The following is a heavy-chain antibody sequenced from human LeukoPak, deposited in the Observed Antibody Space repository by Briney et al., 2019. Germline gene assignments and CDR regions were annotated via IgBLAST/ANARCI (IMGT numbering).Heavy chain of an antibody. J-gene: IGHJ4*02. CDR2: IYPDDSDT. CDR3: ARSRDSSGYYYLI. Sequence: LGESLKISCEASGYTLTNYWIGWERQMPGKGLEWMGVIYPDDSDTKYSPSFQGQVTISADKSISTAYLQWSSLKAADTAMYYCARSRDSSGYYYLIWGQGTLVTVSS. D-gene: IGHD3-22*01. V-gene: IGHV5-51*01. CDR1: GYTLTNYW.